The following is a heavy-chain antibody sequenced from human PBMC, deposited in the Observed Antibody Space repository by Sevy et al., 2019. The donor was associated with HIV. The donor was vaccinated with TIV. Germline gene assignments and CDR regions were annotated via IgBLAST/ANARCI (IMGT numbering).Heavy chain of an antibody. Sequence: GGSLRLSCAASGFTFNTHAMNWVRQVQGKGLEWVSVISGMGSSTYYEDSVKGRFTISRGNSKKTVYMQMNSVRADDTAVYYCAKALNPALESMIEVIFRSLKGFDVWGQGTMVTVSS. CDR1: GFTFNTHA. D-gene: IGHD3-22*01. CDR3: AKALNPALESMIEVIFRSLKGFDV. V-gene: IGHV3-23*01. CDR2: ISGMGSST. J-gene: IGHJ3*01.